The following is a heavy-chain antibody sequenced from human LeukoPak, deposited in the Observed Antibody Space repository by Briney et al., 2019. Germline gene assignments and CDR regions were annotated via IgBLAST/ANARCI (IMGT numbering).Heavy chain of an antibody. CDR2: INVDGRST. D-gene: IGHD3-10*01. J-gene: IGHJ4*02. CDR3: VRELKRFGEKAVPPY. CDR1: GFTFSLYW. Sequence: PPGGSLRLSCAASGFTFSLYWMHWVRQAPGKGPVWVSRINVDGRSTAYADSVKGRFTISRDNAKNTLYLQMNSLRAEDTAVYYCVRELKRFGEKAVPPYWGQGALVTVSS. V-gene: IGHV3-74*01.